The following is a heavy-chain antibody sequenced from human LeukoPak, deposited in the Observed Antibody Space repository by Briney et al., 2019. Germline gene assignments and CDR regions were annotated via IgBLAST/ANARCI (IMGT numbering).Heavy chain of an antibody. CDR1: GFTFSSYG. D-gene: IGHD6-13*01. Sequence: PGRSLRLSCAASGFTFSSYGMHWVRQAPGKGLEWVAVIWYDGSNKCYADSVKGRFTISRDNSKNTLYLQMNSPRAEDTAVYYCARDAGYSSSWYFDYWGQGTLVTVSS. J-gene: IGHJ4*02. CDR2: IWYDGSNK. V-gene: IGHV3-33*01. CDR3: ARDAGYSSSWYFDY.